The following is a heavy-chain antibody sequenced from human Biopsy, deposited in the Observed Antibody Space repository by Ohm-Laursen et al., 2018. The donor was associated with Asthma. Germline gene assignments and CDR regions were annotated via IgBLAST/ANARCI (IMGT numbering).Heavy chain of an antibody. V-gene: IGHV3-21*01. CDR2: ISSSSSYI. D-gene: IGHD3-3*01. CDR3: VRPPVPFGGDWFDP. J-gene: IGHJ5*02. Sequence: SLRLSCAASGFTFSSYSMNWVRQAPGKGLEWVSSISSSSSYIYYADSVKGRFTISRDNAKNSLYLQMNSLRAEDTAVYYCVRPPVPFGGDWFDPWGQGTLVTVSS. CDR1: GFTFSSYS.